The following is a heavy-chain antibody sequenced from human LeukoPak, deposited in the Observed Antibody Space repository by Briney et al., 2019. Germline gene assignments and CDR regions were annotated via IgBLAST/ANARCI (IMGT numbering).Heavy chain of an antibody. Sequence: ASVKVSCKASGYTFTSYYMHWVRQAPGQGLEWMGIINPSDGRTTYAQKFQGRVTMTRDTSTSTVYMELSSLRSEDTAVYYCARDPRNTRRAVGYYGLDVWGQGTTVTVSS. CDR2: INPSDGRT. V-gene: IGHV1-46*01. J-gene: IGHJ6*02. CDR1: GYTFTSYY. D-gene: IGHD2-2*01. CDR3: ARDPRNTRRAVGYYGLDV.